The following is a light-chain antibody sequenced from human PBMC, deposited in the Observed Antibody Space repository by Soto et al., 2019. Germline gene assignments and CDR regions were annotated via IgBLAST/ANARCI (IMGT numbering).Light chain of an antibody. Sequence: QPVLTQPASVSGSPGQSSSIPCTGTSSDVGGYNYVSWYQQHPGKAPKLMIYDVSNRPSGVSYRFSGSKSGNTASLTISGLQAEDEADYYCISYTTSGTYVFGTGTKVTVL. V-gene: IGLV2-14*01. CDR1: SSDVGGYNY. J-gene: IGLJ1*01. CDR3: ISYTTSGTYV. CDR2: DVS.